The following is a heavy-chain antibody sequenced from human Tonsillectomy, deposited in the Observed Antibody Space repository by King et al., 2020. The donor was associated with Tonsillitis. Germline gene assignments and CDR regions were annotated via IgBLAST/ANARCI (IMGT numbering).Heavy chain of an antibody. V-gene: IGHV1-18*01. Sequence: QLVQSGAEVKKPGASVKVSCKASGYRFNSYGISWVRQTPGQGLEWMGWANTHNDDTNYAQKFQGRVIMTTDTSTHTAYMALMSLRSDDAAVYFCARHGSVGTDVSPFTYWGQGTRVSVSA. CDR2: ANTHNDDT. J-gene: IGHJ4*02. D-gene: IGHD1-26*01. CDR1: GYRFNSYG. CDR3: ARHGSVGTDVSPFTY.